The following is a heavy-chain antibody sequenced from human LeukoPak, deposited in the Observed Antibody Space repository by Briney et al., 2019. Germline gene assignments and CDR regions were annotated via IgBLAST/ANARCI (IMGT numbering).Heavy chain of an antibody. J-gene: IGHJ4*02. V-gene: IGHV3-43*02. CDR3: AKDIDERHSGSYFD. CDR2: ISGDGGST. Sequence: GGSLRLSCAASGFTFDDYSMHWVRQAPGKGLEWVSFISGDGGSTYYADSVKGRFTISRDNTKNSLYLQMNTLSTEDTALYYCAKDIDERHSGSYFDWGQGTLVTVSA. D-gene: IGHD1-26*01. CDR1: GFTFDDYS.